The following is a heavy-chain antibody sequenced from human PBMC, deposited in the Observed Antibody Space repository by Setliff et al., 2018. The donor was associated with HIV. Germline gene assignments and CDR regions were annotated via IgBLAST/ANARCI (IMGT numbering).Heavy chain of an antibody. CDR1: GGSFSNYA. CDR3: ARDPFLWEVTPP. J-gene: IGHJ5*02. Sequence: ASVKVSCKASGGSFSNYAFSWVRQAPGQGLEWMGGINPNSGGTNYAQKFQGRVTMTRDTSISTAYMELSRLRYDDTAIYYCARDPFLWEVTPPWGQGTLVTVSS. CDR2: INPNSGGT. D-gene: IGHD3-10*01. V-gene: IGHV1-2*02.